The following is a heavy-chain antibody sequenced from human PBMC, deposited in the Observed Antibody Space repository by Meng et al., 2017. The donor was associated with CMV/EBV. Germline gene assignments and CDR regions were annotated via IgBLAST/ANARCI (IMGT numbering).Heavy chain of an antibody. D-gene: IGHD3-16*01. CDR1: GGSISSYY. Sequence: SETLSLTCTVSGGSISSYYWSWIRQPPGKGLEWIGYIYYSGSTNYNPSLKSRVTISVGTSKNQFSLKLSSVTAADTAVYYCARVIKRLRYYGMDVWGQGTTVTVSS. J-gene: IGHJ6*02. CDR3: ARVIKRLRYYGMDV. V-gene: IGHV4-59*01. CDR2: IYYSGST.